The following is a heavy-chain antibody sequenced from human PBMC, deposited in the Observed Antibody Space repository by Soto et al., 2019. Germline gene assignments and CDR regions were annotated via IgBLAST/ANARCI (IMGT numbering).Heavy chain of an antibody. J-gene: IGHJ1*01. D-gene: IGHD3-22*01. Sequence: VRQAPGKVLEWVSAISGSGGSTYYADSVKGRFTISRDNSKNTLYLQMNSLRAEDTAVYYCAKDQVTYYYDSSGYYGHFQHWGQGTLVTVSS. CDR2: ISGSGGST. V-gene: IGHV3-23*01. CDR3: AKDQVTYYYDSSGYYGHFQH.